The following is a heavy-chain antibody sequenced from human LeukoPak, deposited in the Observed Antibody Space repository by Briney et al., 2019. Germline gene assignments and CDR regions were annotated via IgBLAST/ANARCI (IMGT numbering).Heavy chain of an antibody. J-gene: IGHJ4*02. CDR3: ARDLISGDYTFDY. Sequence: GGSQRLLCAASGLILSSVCMKCARHAAGGGRGWVSYISSTGITTYYADSVKGRFTVSRDNAKDSLYLQLNSLRDEDTAVYYCARDLISGDYTFDYWGQGALVTVSS. CDR2: ISSTGITT. CDR1: GLILSSVC. D-gene: IGHD4-11*01. V-gene: IGHV3-48*02.